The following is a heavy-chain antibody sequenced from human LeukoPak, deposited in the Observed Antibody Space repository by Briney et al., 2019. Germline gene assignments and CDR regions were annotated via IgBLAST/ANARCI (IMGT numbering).Heavy chain of an antibody. CDR3: AKDSGTYYKAFDY. J-gene: IGHJ4*02. V-gene: IGHV3-21*04. CDR1: GFTFSSYS. D-gene: IGHD1-26*01. Sequence: GGSLRLSCAASGFTFSSYSMNWVRQAPGKGLEWVSTIGSSSSYTYYADSVKGRFTISRDNAKNSLYLQMNSLRAEDTAVYSCAKDSGTYYKAFDYWGQGTLVTVSS. CDR2: IGSSSSYT.